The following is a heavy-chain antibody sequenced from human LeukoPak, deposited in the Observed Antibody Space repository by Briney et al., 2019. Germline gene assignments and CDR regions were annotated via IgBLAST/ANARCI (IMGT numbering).Heavy chain of an antibody. CDR2: IKQDGNEK. CDR3: ARGAAYYYDSSGYYYRERAFDI. J-gene: IGHJ3*02. CDR1: GFSFSSYW. Sequence: GGSLRLSCVVSGFSFSSYWMSWVRQTPGKGLEWVANIKQDGNEKYYADSAKGRFTISRDNAKNSLYLQMNSLRAEDTAVYYCARGAAYYYDSSGYYYRERAFDIWGQGTMVTVSS. D-gene: IGHD3-22*01. V-gene: IGHV3-7*01.